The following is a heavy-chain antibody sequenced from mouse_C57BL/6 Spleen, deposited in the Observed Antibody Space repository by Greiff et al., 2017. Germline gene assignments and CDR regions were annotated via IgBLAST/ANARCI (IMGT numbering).Heavy chain of an antibody. CDR3: ARDYYGSRGFAY. J-gene: IGHJ3*01. D-gene: IGHD1-1*01. CDR2: IDPEDGET. Sequence: EVMLVESGAELVKPGASVKLSCTASGFNIKDYYMHWVKQRTEQGLEWIGRIDPEDGETKYAPTFQGKATITADTSSNTAYLQLSSLTSEDTAVYYCARDYYGSRGFAYWGQGTLVTVSA. CDR1: GFNIKDYY. V-gene: IGHV14-2*01.